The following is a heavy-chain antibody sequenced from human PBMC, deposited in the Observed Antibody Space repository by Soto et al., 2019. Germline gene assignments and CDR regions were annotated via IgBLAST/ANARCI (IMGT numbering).Heavy chain of an antibody. J-gene: IGHJ4*02. CDR1: GFTFSSYA. CDR3: ARDGAYSSGWYGRLYYFDY. D-gene: IGHD6-19*01. Sequence: QVQLVESGGGVVQPGRSLRLSCAASGFTFSSYAMHWVRQAPGKGLEWVAVISYDGSNKYYADSVKGRFTISRDNSKNTLYLQMYSLRAEDTAVYYCARDGAYSSGWYGRLYYFDYWGQGTLVTVSS. V-gene: IGHV3-30-3*01. CDR2: ISYDGSNK.